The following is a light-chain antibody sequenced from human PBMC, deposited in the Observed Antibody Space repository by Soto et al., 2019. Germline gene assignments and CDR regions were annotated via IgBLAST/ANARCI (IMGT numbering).Light chain of an antibody. CDR2: DNS. CDR1: DSNIGNNS. Sequence: QPVLTQPPSVSAAPGQKVTISCSGSDSNIGNNSVSWYQQLPGTAPKFLIYDNSERPSGIPDRFSASKSGTSATLGITGLQTGDEADYYCGSWDSALSVVLFGGGTKLTVL. CDR3: GSWDSALSVVL. J-gene: IGLJ2*01. V-gene: IGLV1-51*01.